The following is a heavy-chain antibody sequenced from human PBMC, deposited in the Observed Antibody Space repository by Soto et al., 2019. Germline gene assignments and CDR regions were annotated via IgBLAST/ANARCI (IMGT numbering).Heavy chain of an antibody. V-gene: IGHV1-2*02. D-gene: IGHD1-1*01. J-gene: IGHJ4*02. Sequence: ASVKVSCKASGYTFNDYYLHWVRQAPGQGLEWMGWISPSSGGTTYAPKFQDRVTMTTDTSNSTAYMDVRSLHSDDTAVYYCATFTTGTIHFDYWGQGTQVTVYS. CDR3: ATFTTGTIHFDY. CDR1: GYTFNDYY. CDR2: ISPSSGGT.